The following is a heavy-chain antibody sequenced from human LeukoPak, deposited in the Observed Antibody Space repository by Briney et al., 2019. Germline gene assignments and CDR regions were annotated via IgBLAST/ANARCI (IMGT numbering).Heavy chain of an antibody. J-gene: IGHJ4*02. D-gene: IGHD5-18*01. V-gene: IGHV4-4*07. CDR3: ARDRLDTAMVTPFDY. Sequence: SETLSLTCTVSGGSISSYYWSWIRQPAGKGLEGFGRIYTSGSTNYNPSLKSRVTMSVDTSKNQFSLKLSSVTAADTAVYYCARDRLDTAMVTPFDYWGQGTLVTVSS. CDR1: GGSISSYY. CDR2: IYTSGST.